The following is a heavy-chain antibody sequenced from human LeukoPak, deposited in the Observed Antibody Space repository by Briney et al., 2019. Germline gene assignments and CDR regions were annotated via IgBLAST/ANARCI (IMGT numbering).Heavy chain of an antibody. CDR3: ARHLNYYGSGSPVNWFDP. J-gene: IGHJ5*02. D-gene: IGHD3-10*01. Sequence: SVTVSCTASGGTFSSHAISWVRQAPGQGLEWMGGIIPIFGTANYAQKFQGRVTISADKSTSTAYMELSSLRSEDTAVHYCARHLNYYGSGSPVNWFDPWGQGTLVTVSS. CDR1: GGTFSSHA. CDR2: IIPIFGTA. V-gene: IGHV1-69*06.